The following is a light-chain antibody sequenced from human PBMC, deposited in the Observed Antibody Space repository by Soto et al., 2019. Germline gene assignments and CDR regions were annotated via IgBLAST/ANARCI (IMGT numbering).Light chain of an antibody. CDR1: QRVLHSNGNIV. CDR2: LGF. J-gene: IGKJ2*01. Sequence: EIVMTQSPPSLTVTPGEPASISCRSSQRVLHSNGNIVLDWYLQKPGQSPQLLIYLGFNRASGVPDRVSGSAAGTDFTLKISRVEAEDAGVYYCMQALQTPYTFGQGTKVDIK. CDR3: MQALQTPYT. V-gene: IGKV2-28*01.